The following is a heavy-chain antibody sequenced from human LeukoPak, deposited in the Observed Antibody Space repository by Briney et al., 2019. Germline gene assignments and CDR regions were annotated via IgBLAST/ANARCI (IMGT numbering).Heavy chain of an antibody. V-gene: IGHV6-1*01. CDR2: TSYMSKWYN. J-gene: IGHJ6*02. CDR3: ARNCGGVCYEGHYYYGMDV. CDR1: GDSVSSNSAA. Sequence: SQTLSLTCAISGDSVSSNSAAWNWIRQCPSRGLEWLGRTSYMSKWYNDYAVSVKSRITINPDTSKNQFSLQLNSVTPEDTAVYYCARNCGGVCYEGHYYYGMDVWGQGTTVTVSS. D-gene: IGHD2-21*02.